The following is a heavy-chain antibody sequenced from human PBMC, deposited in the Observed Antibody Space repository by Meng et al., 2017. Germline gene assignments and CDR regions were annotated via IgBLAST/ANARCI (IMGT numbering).Heavy chain of an antibody. CDR2: INRSGST. D-gene: IGHD6-19*01. Sequence: LQPWGAGLLKPSETLSLTWAVYGGSFSGYYWSWIRQPPGKGLEWIGEINRSGSTNYNPSLKSRVTISVDTSKNQFSLKLNSVTAADTAVYYCAREIAVAAHYYWYFDLWGRGTLVTVSS. CDR1: GGSFSGYY. CDR3: AREIAVAAHYYWYFDL. V-gene: IGHV4-34*02. J-gene: IGHJ2*01.